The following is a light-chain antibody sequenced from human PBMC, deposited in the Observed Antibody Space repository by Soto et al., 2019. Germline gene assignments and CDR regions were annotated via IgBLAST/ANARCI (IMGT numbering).Light chain of an antibody. Sequence: QSALTQPASVSGSPGQSITISCSGTSSDVGGYNYVSWYQQHPGKAPKLMIYEVSNRPSGVSNRFSGSKSGNTASVTISGPQAEDEADYYCSSYTSSSSLVFGGGTKLTVL. CDR1: SSDVGGYNY. V-gene: IGLV2-14*01. CDR3: SSYTSSSSLV. J-gene: IGLJ2*01. CDR2: EVS.